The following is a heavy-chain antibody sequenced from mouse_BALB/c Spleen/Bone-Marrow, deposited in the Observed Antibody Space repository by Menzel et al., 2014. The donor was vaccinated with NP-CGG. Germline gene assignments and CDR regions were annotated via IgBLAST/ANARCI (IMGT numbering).Heavy chain of an antibody. V-gene: IGHV1S81*02. D-gene: IGHD2-4*01. J-gene: IGHJ3*01. CDR2: INPSNGGT. CDR3: TRGDDYDEEFAY. Sequence: VQLQQSGAELVKPGALVKLSCKASGYTFTSYYMYWVKQRPGQGLEWIGGINPSNGGTNFNEKFKSKATLTVDKSSSTAYMQLSSLTSEDSAVYYCTRGDDYDEEFAYWGQGTLVTVSA. CDR1: GYTFTSYY.